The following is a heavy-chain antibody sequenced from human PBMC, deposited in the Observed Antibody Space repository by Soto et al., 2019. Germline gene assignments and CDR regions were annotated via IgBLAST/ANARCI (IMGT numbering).Heavy chain of an antibody. V-gene: IGHV6-1*01. D-gene: IGHD4-17*01. J-gene: IGHJ2*01. CDR2: TYYRSKWYN. CDR3: ARSPVDNYGDYGYFDL. Sequence: PSQTLSLTCAISGDRVSSNSAAWNWIRQSPSRGLEWLGRTYYRSKWYNDYAVSVKSRITINPDTSKNQFSLQLNSVTPEDTAVYYCARSPVDNYGDYGYFDLWGRGTLVTVSS. CDR1: GDRVSSNSAA.